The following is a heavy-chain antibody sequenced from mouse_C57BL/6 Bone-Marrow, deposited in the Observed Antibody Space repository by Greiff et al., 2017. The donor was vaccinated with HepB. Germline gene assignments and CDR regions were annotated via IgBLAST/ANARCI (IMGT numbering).Heavy chain of an antibody. CDR3: ARDSRGRFAY. J-gene: IGHJ3*01. Sequence: EVKLMESEGGLVQPGSSMKLSCTASGFTFSDYYMAWVRQVPEKGLEWVANINYDGSSTYYLDSLKSRFIISRDNAKNILYLQMSSLKSEDTATYYCARDSRGRFAYWGQGTLVTVSA. V-gene: IGHV5-16*01. CDR1: GFTFSDYY. CDR2: INYDGSST.